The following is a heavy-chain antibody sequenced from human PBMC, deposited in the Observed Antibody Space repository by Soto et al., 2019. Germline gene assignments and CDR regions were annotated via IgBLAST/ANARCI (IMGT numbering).Heavy chain of an antibody. CDR2: ISGNGGTT. CDR1: GFTFNSYA. CDR3: AKGKSHTLFGVDTLFDY. Sequence: PGGSLRLSCAASGFTFNSYAMSWVRQAPGKGLEWVSLISGNGGTTNYADSVKGRFTISKDNSKKKLYLQMDSLRAEDSAAYYCAKGKSHTLFGVDTLFDYWGQGTLVTVSS. J-gene: IGHJ4*02. D-gene: IGHD3-3*01. V-gene: IGHV3-23*01.